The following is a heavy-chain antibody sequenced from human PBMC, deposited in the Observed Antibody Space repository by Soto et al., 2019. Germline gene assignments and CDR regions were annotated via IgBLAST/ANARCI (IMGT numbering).Heavy chain of an antibody. CDR2: IWYDGSNK. V-gene: IGHV3-33*01. D-gene: IGHD5-18*01. J-gene: IGHJ2*01. Sequence: QVQLVESGGGVVQPGRSLRLSCAASGFTFSSYGMHWVRQAPGKGLEWVAVIWYDGSNKYYADSVKGRFTISRDNSKNTLYLQMNSLRAEDTAVYYCARDARDTAMVTVTDWYFDLWGRGTLVTVSS. CDR3: ARDARDTAMVTVTDWYFDL. CDR1: GFTFSSYG.